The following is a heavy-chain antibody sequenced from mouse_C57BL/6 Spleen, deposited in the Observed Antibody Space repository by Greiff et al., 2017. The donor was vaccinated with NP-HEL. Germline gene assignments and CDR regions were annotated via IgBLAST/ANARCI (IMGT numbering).Heavy chain of an antibody. CDR3: ARVRDYYFDY. Sequence: EVQRVESEGGLVQPGSSMKLSCTASGFTFSDYYMAWVRQVPEKGLEWVANINYDGSSTYYLDSLKSRFIISRDNAKNILYLQMSSLKSEDTATYYCARVRDYYFDYWGQGTTLTVSS. CDR2: INYDGSST. J-gene: IGHJ2*01. V-gene: IGHV5-16*01. CDR1: GFTFSDYY.